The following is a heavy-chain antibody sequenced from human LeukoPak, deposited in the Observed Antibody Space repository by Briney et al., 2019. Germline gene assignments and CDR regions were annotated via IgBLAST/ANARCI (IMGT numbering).Heavy chain of an antibody. Sequence: ASVRVSCKASGYTFTSYDINWVRQAPGQGLEWMGWMNPNSGNTGYAQKFQGRVTITRNTSISTAYMELSSLRSEDTAVYYCARGDFWSGYPTYTGFDPWGQGTLVTVSS. J-gene: IGHJ5*02. D-gene: IGHD3-3*01. V-gene: IGHV1-8*03. CDR1: GYTFTSYD. CDR2: MNPNSGNT. CDR3: ARGDFWSGYPTYTGFDP.